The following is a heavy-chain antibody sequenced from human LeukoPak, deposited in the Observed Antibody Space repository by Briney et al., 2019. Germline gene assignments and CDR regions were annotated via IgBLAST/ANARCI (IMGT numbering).Heavy chain of an antibody. D-gene: IGHD3-10*01. J-gene: IGHJ4*02. V-gene: IGHV4-39*01. CDR3: ARHRYYYRSGGFEAYYFDY. CDR1: GGSISSNSYY. CDR2: IYYSGST. Sequence: SETLSLTCTVSGGSISSNSYYWGWIRQPPGKGLEWIGSIYYSGSTYYNPSLKSRVTISVDMSKNHFSLKLSSVTAADTAVYYCARHRYYYRSGGFEAYYFDYWGQGTLVTVSS.